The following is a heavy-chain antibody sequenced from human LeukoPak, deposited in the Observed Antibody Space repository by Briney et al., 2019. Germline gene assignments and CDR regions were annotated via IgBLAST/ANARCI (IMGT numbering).Heavy chain of an antibody. CDR1: GFTFDDYA. D-gene: IGHD1-26*01. CDR2: IRWDSGTI. V-gene: IGHV3-9*03. CDR3: AKGGSGSYSLDAFDI. J-gene: IGHJ3*02. Sequence: GRSLRLSCAASGFTFDDYAMHWVQQAPGKGLEWVSGIRWDSGTIGYADSVKGRFTISRDNAKNSLYLQMNSLRAEDMALYYCAKGGSGSYSLDAFDIWGQGTMVTVSS.